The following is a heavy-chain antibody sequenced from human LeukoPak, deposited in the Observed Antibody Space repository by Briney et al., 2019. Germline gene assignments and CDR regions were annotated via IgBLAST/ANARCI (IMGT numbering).Heavy chain of an antibody. CDR3: TTLRTV. J-gene: IGHJ4*02. V-gene: IGHV3-15*01. D-gene: IGHD3/OR15-3a*01. CDR2: IKPKAAGGTT. Sequence: PGGSLRLSCAASTFTVSTNYMTWVRQAPGKGLEWVGRIKPKAAGGTTESAAPVTGRFTISRDDSKKMVFLQMNSLTTEDTAVYYCTTLRTVWGQGTLVTVSS. CDR1: TFTVSTNY.